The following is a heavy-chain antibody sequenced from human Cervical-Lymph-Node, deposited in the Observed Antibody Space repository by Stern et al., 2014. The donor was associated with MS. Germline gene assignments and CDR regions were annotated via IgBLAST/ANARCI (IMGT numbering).Heavy chain of an antibody. CDR3: AKDMGDSGGGNFDY. J-gene: IGHJ4*02. V-gene: IGHV3-9*01. Sequence: EVQLVESGGGVVQPGRSLRLSCAASGFTFDDYAMHWVRQAPGKGLEWVSGISWNSGSIGYADSVKGRFTISRDNAKNSLYLQMNSLRAEDTALYYCAKDMGDSGGGNFDYWGQGTLVTVSS. D-gene: IGHD6-19*01. CDR2: ISWNSGSI. CDR1: GFTFDDYA.